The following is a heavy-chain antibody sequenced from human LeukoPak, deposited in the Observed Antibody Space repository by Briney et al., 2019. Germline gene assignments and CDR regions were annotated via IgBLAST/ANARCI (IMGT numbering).Heavy chain of an antibody. Sequence: PGGSLRLSCAASGFTFSTYWMSWVRQAPGKGLEWVAVISYDGSNKYYADSVKGRFTISRDNSKNTLYLQMNSLRAEDTAVYYCARDQEYYDSSGYPGYWGQGTLVTVSS. CDR3: ARDQEYYDSSGYPGY. CDR1: GFTFSTYW. D-gene: IGHD3-22*01. CDR2: ISYDGSNK. J-gene: IGHJ4*02. V-gene: IGHV3-30-3*01.